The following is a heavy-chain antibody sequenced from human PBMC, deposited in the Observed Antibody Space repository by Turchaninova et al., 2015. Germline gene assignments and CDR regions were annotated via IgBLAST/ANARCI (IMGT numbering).Heavy chain of an antibody. V-gene: IGHV2-26*01. J-gene: IGHJ6*02. D-gene: IGHD3-10*01. CDR1: GCALSNARMG. CDR2: IFSNDEK. Sequence: QVTLKESGPVLVKPTEPHTLTCPVSGCALSNARMGGSGIRQHPGNALEWLAHIFSNDEKSYNTSLKSRLTISKDTSKSQVVLTVTNMDPVDTGTYYCARISMVRGQRINYYFGMDVWGQGTTVTVSS. CDR3: ARISMVRGQRINYYFGMDV.